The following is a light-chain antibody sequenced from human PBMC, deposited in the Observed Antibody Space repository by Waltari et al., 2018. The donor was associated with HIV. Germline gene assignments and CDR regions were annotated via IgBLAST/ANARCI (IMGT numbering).Light chain of an antibody. V-gene: IGLV2-23*02. CDR3: CSYAGSSTFVV. Sequence: QSALTQPASVSGSPGQSITISCTGTSSDVGSYYLVSWYQQHPGKAPKLMIYEVSKRPSGVSNRFSGSNSGNTAYLTISGLQAEDEADYYCCSYAGSSTFVVFGGGTKLTVL. J-gene: IGLJ2*01. CDR2: EVS. CDR1: SSDVGSYYL.